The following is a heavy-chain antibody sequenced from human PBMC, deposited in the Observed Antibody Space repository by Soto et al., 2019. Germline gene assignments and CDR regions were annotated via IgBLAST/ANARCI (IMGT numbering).Heavy chain of an antibody. Sequence: EVQLVESGGGLVQPGGSLRLPCAGSGFTFNTYWIHWVRQAPGKGLVWVSRINSDGTSTRYADSVKGRFTISRDNAKNKLYLQMNSLRSEDTAVYYCARGRYYGMDVGGQGTTVTVSS. CDR3: ARGRYYGMDV. CDR2: INSDGTST. CDR1: GFTFNTYW. V-gene: IGHV3-74*01. J-gene: IGHJ6*02.